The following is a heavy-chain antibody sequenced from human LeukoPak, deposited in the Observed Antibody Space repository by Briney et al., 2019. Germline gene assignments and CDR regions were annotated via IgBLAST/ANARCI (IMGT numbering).Heavy chain of an antibody. J-gene: IGHJ4*02. CDR1: GFTFSSYA. V-gene: IGHV3-15*01. CDR3: TTSLRRYSTVDY. Sequence: GGSLRLSCAASGFTFSSYAMKWVRQAPGKGLEWVGRIRSKRDGGTTEYAAPVRGRFTISRDDSEDTLSLQMNSLKTEDTAVYYCTTSLRRYSTVDYWGQGTLVTVSS. CDR2: IRSKRDGGTT. D-gene: IGHD4-11*01.